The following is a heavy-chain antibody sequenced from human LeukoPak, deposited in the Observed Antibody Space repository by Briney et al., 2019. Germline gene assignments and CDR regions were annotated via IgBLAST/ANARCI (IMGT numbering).Heavy chain of an antibody. D-gene: IGHD3-3*01. J-gene: IGHJ4*02. CDR2: IIPIFGTA. CDR1: GGTFSSYA. Sequence: SVKVSCKASGGTFSSYAISWVRQAPGQGLEWMGGIIPIFGTANYAQKFRGRVTITTDESTSTAYMELSSLRSEDTAVYYCAGFRRDFWSGYSPLFDYWGQGTLVTVSS. CDR3: AGFRRDFWSGYSPLFDY. V-gene: IGHV1-69*05.